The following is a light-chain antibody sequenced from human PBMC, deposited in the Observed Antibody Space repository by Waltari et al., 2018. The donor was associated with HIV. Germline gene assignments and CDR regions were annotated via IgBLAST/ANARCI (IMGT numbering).Light chain of an antibody. CDR3: QQYNTYSYT. V-gene: IGKV1-5*03. CDR2: RAS. CDR1: QSINNW. J-gene: IGKJ2*01. Sequence: DVQMTQSPSTLSASVGDRVTITCRASQSINNWLAWYQQKSGRAPKILINRASSLERGVPSRFSGSGSGTEFTLTITSLQPDDFATYYCQQYNTYSYTFGQGTTLEIK.